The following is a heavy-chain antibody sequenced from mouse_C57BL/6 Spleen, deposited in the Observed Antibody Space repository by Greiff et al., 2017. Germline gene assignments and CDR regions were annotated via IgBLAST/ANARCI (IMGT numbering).Heavy chain of an antibody. V-gene: IGHV5-16*01. CDR1: GFTFSDYY. CDR3: ARARYYGSSYWYFDV. CDR2: INYDGSST. Sequence: EVHLVESEGGLVQPGSSMKLSCTASGFTFSDYYMAWVRQVPEKGLEWVANINYDGSSTYYLDTLKSRFIISRDNAKNMLYLQMSSLKSEDTATYYCARARYYGSSYWYFDVWGTGTTVTVSS. J-gene: IGHJ1*03. D-gene: IGHD1-1*01.